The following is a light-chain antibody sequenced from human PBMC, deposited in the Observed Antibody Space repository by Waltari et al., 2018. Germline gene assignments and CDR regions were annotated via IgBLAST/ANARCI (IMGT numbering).Light chain of an antibody. CDR1: QSVDDQ. Sequence: EIVLTQSPATLSLSPGERATLSCRASQSVDDQLAWYQQRPGQAPRLLCHDESNRATGIPARFSGSGSGTDFTLTISSLEPEDFAVYYCQQRSSWPLTFGGGTKVEIK. J-gene: IGKJ4*01. V-gene: IGKV3-11*01. CDR3: QQRSSWPLT. CDR2: DES.